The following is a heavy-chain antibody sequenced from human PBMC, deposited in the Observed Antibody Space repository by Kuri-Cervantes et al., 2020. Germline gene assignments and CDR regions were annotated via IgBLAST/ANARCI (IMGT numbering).Heavy chain of an antibody. CDR2: INPNSGGT. CDR1: GYTFTGYY. J-gene: IGHJ5*02. D-gene: IGHD2-2*01. V-gene: IGHV1-2*04. Sequence: AAVKVSCKASGYTFTGYYMHWVRQAPGQGLEWMGWINPNSGGTNYAQKFQGWVTMTRDPSISTAYMELSRLRSDDTAVYYCARAGPTYCSSTSCYAGGFDPWGQGTLVTVSS. CDR3: ARAGPTYCSSTSCYAGGFDP.